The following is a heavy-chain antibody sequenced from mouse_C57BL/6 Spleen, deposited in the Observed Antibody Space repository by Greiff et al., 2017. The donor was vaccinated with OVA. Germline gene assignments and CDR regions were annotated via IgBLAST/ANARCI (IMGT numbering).Heavy chain of an antibody. CDR2: IYPSDSDT. CDR1: GYTFTSYW. Sequence: VQLQQPGAELVKPGASVKVSCKASGYTFTSYWMHWVQQSPGQGLEWIGRIYPSDSDTNYNQKFKGKATLTVDKSSRTAYMQLSSLTSEDSAVYYGAINYGSSHYAMDYWGQGTSVTVSS. V-gene: IGHV1-74*01. J-gene: IGHJ4*01. CDR3: AINYGSSHYAMDY. D-gene: IGHD1-1*01.